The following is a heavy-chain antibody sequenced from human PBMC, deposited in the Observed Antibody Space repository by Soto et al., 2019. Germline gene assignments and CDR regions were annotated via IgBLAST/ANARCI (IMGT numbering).Heavy chain of an antibody. CDR1: GGSFSGYY. V-gene: IGHV4-34*01. CDR2: INHSGST. CDR3: ARGATYYYYYYYMDV. D-gene: IGHD1-26*01. J-gene: IGHJ6*03. Sequence: SETLSLTCAVYGGSFSGYYWSWIRQPPGKGLEWIGEINHSGSTNYNPSLKSRVTISVDTSKNQFSLKLSSVTAADTAVYYCARGATYYYYYYYMDVWGKGTTVTVSS.